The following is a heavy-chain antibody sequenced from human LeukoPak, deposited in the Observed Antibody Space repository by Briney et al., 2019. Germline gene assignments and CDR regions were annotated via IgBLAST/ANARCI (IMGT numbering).Heavy chain of an antibody. CDR1: GGTFSSYA. D-gene: IGHD2-2*01. CDR3: ARDPPLIVPAASNLFDY. V-gene: IGHV1-69*06. J-gene: IGHJ4*02. Sequence: SVKVSCKASGGTFSSYAISWVRQAPGQGLECMGRIIPIFGTANYAQKFQGRVTITADKSTSTAYMELSSLRSEDTAVYYCARDPPLIVPAASNLFDYWGQGTLVTVSS. CDR2: IIPIFGTA.